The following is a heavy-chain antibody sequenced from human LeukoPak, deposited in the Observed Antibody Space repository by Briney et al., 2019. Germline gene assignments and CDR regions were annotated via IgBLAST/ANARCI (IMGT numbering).Heavy chain of an antibody. V-gene: IGHV3-48*01. D-gene: IGHD6-6*01. Sequence: GGSLRLSCAASGFTFSSYWMHWVRQGPGKGLEWVSYISSSGSTIYYADSVKGRFTISRDNAKNSLYLQMNSLRAEDTAVYYCAREYSSSSGKAFDIWGQGTMVTVSS. J-gene: IGHJ3*02. CDR1: GFTFSSYW. CDR2: ISSSGSTI. CDR3: AREYSSSSGKAFDI.